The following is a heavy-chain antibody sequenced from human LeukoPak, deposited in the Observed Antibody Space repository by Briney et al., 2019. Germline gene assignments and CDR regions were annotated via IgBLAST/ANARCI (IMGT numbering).Heavy chain of an antibody. Sequence: GGSLRLSCAASGFTVSSDYMSWVRQAPGKGLEWVSVIYIGGSTYYADSVKGRFTISRDKSKNTVYLQMNSLRFEDTAMYYCARNWFDSWGQGTLVTVSS. CDR3: ARNWFDS. CDR1: GFTVSSDY. J-gene: IGHJ5*01. CDR2: IYIGGST. V-gene: IGHV3-53*05.